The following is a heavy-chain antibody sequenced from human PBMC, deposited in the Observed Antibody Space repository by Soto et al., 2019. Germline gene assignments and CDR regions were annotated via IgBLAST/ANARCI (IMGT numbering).Heavy chain of an antibody. CDR1: GGSFSGYY. J-gene: IGHJ6*03. D-gene: IGHD6-19*01. CDR2: INHSGST. V-gene: IGHV4-34*01. CDR3: ARGLGIAVAGTDFYYYMDV. Sequence: PSETLSLTCAVYGGSFSGYYWSWIRQPPGKGLEWIGEINHSGSTNYNPSLKSRVTISVDTSKNQFSLKLSSVTAADTAVYYCARGLGIAVAGTDFYYYMDVWGKGTTVTVSS.